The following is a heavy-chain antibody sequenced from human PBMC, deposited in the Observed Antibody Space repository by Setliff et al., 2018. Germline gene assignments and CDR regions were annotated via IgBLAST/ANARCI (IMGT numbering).Heavy chain of an antibody. CDR2: IYASWST. CDR1: GDSINSRTNY. D-gene: IGHD2-15*01. CDR3: ARERRFCIGSGCYSGNYYYYMDV. Sequence: PSETLSLTCTVSGDSINSRTNYWSWIRQPAGKGPEWIGHIYASWSTNYNPSLKSRVTISLDTSKNQFSLKLSSVTAADTAVYYCARERRFCIGSGCYSGNYYYYMDVWGKGTTVTVSS. V-gene: IGHV4-61*09. J-gene: IGHJ6*03.